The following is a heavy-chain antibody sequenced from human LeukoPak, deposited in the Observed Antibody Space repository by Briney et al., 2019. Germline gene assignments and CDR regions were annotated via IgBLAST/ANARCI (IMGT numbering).Heavy chain of an antibody. CDR2: INHSGST. Sequence: PSETLSLTCTVSGGSISSYYWSWIRQPPGKGLEWIGEINHSGSTNYNPSLKSRVTISVDTSKNQFSLKLSSVTAADTAVYYCAREQRDTAMDYWGQGTLVTVSS. CDR3: AREQRDTAMDY. D-gene: IGHD5-18*01. V-gene: IGHV4-34*01. CDR1: GGSISSYY. J-gene: IGHJ4*02.